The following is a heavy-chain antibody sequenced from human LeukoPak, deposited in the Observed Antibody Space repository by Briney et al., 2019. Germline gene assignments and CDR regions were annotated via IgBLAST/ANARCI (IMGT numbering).Heavy chain of an antibody. CDR3: ARQGITGTIDY. D-gene: IGHD1-7*01. J-gene: IGHJ4*02. CDR1: GFTFSSYS. CDR2: ISISSSYI. Sequence: GGSLRLSCAASGFTFSSYSMNWVRQAPGKGLEWVSSISISSSYIYYADSVKGLFTISRDNAKNSLYLQMNSLRAEDTAVYYCARQGITGTIDYWGQGTLVTVSS. V-gene: IGHV3-21*01.